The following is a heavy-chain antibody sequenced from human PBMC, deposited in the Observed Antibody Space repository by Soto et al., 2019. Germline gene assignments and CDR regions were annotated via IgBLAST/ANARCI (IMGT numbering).Heavy chain of an antibody. D-gene: IGHD2-15*01. V-gene: IGHV1-46*01. CDR1: GYTFTSYY. Sequence: QVQLVQSGAEVKKPGASVKVSCKASGYTFTSYYMHWVRQAPGQGLGWMGIINPGGSTSYAQKFQGRVTMTRDTSTSTVDMELSRLRSEDTAVYYCARVYCSGGSCYGIDYWGQGTLVTVSS. CDR3: ARVYCSGGSCYGIDY. J-gene: IGHJ4*02. CDR2: INPGGST.